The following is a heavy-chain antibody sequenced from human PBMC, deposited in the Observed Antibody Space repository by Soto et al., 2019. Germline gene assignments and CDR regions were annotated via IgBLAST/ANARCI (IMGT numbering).Heavy chain of an antibody. D-gene: IGHD3-3*01. V-gene: IGHV3-49*03. Sequence: PGGSLRLSCTASGFTFGDYAMSWFRQAPGKGLEWVGFIRSKAYGGTTEYAASVKGRFTISRDDSKSIAYLQMNSLKTEDTAVYYCTRHPYYDFWSGYYTYYYYMDVWGKGTTVTVSS. CDR2: IRSKAYGGTT. J-gene: IGHJ6*03. CDR1: GFTFGDYA. CDR3: TRHPYYDFWSGYYTYYYYMDV.